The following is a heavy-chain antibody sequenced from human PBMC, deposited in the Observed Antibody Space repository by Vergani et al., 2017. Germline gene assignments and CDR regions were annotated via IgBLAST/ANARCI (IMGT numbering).Heavy chain of an antibody. CDR1: EFTLGEVG. J-gene: IGHJ6*03. CDR2: IKSNADGGSA. V-gene: IGHV3-15*01. CDR3: TAEKEVAFYYSYYHMDV. D-gene: IGHD2-21*01. Sequence: EGQLVESGGGLVKPGGPLKLPCAASEFTLGEVGRGGAPQAPGRGLEWVARIKSNADGGSADYAASVKGRFTISRDDSKNFLYLQMNSLKIEDTALYFCTAEKEVAFYYSYYHMDVWGKGTTVTVSS.